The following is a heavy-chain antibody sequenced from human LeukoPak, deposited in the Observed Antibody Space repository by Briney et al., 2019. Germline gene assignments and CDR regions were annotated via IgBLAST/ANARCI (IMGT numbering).Heavy chain of an antibody. Sequence: AETLSLTCSVSGGSISNFYWSWIGQPPGKGLEWIGYIYSNGGTNYNPSLKSRVTMSVDTSKNQFSLKLNSVNAADTAVYYCARHVSGIYGSRGHFDYWGQGILVTVSS. CDR2: IYSNGGT. CDR3: ARHVSGIYGSRGHFDY. J-gene: IGHJ4*02. CDR1: GGSISNFY. V-gene: IGHV4-59*08. D-gene: IGHD3-10*01.